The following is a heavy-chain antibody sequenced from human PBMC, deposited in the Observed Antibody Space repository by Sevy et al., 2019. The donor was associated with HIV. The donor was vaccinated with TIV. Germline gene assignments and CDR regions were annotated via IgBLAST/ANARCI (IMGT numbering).Heavy chain of an antibody. V-gene: IGHV3-23*01. Sequence: GGSLRLSCAVSGFSFDSYGMTWVRQAPGKGLEWVSGISGSGSRTYYADSVKGRFIISRDNSKNTLDLQMNSLRSEDKASYYRGKGGGGHYDPDEIGYYFYYYNMDVWGKGTTVTVSS. CDR1: GFSFDSYG. CDR2: ISGSGSRT. CDR3: GKGGGGHYDPDEIGYYFYYYNMDV. J-gene: IGHJ6*03. D-gene: IGHD3-22*01.